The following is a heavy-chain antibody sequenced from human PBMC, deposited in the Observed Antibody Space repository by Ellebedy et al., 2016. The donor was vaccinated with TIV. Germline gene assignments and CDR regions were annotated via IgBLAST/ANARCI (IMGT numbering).Heavy chain of an antibody. J-gene: IGHJ4*02. Sequence: MPSETLSLTCTVSGGSISNSNYYWGWIRQPPGKGMEWIGSMFYTGSTFYNPSLESRLAISIDTSKNQFSLKLSSVTAADTAVYYCARDGGSSEMAYFDYWGQGTLVTVSS. CDR3: ARDGGSSEMAYFDY. D-gene: IGHD5-24*01. V-gene: IGHV4-39*07. CDR1: GGSISNSNYY. CDR2: MFYTGST.